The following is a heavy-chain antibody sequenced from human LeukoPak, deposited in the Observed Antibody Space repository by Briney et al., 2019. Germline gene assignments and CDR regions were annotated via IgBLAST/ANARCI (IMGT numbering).Heavy chain of an antibody. D-gene: IGHD3-10*01. V-gene: IGHV3-23*01. CDR3: AKDWRPSYGSGSYYNWFDP. CDR2: ISGSGTGGVT. CDR1: GFTFSSFW. Sequence: GGSLRLSCAASGFTFSSFWMSWVRQAPGKGLEWVAIISGSGTGGVTYYADSVKGRFTISRDNSKNTLYLQMNSLRAEDTAVYYCAKDWRPSYGSGSYYNWFDPWGQGTLVTVSS. J-gene: IGHJ5*02.